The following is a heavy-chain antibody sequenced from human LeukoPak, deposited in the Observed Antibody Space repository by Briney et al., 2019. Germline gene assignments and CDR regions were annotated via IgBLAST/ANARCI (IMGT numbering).Heavy chain of an antibody. Sequence: SQTLSLTCTVSGGSISSGGYYWSWIRQPAGKGLEWIGRIYTSGNTNYNPSLKSRATISVDTSKNQFSLELSSVTAADTAVYFCARYYGSGRDGDYWGQGTLVTVSS. CDR2: IYTSGNT. J-gene: IGHJ4*02. CDR3: ARYYGSGRDGDY. V-gene: IGHV4-61*02. D-gene: IGHD3-10*01. CDR1: GGSISSGGYY.